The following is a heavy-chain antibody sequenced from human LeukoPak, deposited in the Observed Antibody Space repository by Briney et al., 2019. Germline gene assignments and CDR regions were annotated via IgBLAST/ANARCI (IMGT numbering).Heavy chain of an antibody. D-gene: IGHD3-3*01. V-gene: IGHV4-34*01. J-gene: IGHJ3*02. CDR1: GGSFSGYY. CDR2: INHSGST. CDR3: ARLTPYYDFWSGYYHDAFDI. Sequence: SETLSLTCAVYGGSFSGYYWSWIRQPPGKGLGWIGEINHSGSTNYNPSLKSRVTISVDTSKNQFSLKLSSVTAADTAVYYCARLTPYYDFWSGYYHDAFDIWGQGTMVTVSS.